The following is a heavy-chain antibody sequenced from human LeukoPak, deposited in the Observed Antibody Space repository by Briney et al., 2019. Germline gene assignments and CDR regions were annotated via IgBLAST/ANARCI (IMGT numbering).Heavy chain of an antibody. J-gene: IGHJ4*02. V-gene: IGHV4-39*01. CDR1: GASISSSSYY. CDR2: IYYSGST. CDR3: ARHYHCGSGRYIPFDY. Sequence: KPSETLSLTCTVSGASISSSSYYWGWIRQPPGKGLDWIGSIYYSGSTYYNPSLKSRVTISVDTSKNQFSLKLSSVTAADTAVYYCARHYHCGSGRYIPFDYWGQGTLVTVSS. D-gene: IGHD3-10*01.